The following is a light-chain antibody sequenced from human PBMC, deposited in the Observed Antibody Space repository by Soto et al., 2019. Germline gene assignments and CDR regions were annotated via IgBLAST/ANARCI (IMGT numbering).Light chain of an antibody. V-gene: IGLV2-14*01. Sequence: ALTQPASVSGSPGQSITISCTGTSSDIGGYDYVSWYQQRPGKAPELMIYEVRYRPSGVSNRFSGSKSGNTASLTISGLQAEDEAVSYCCSYTSTSNHYFSGSGTKVTVL. CDR2: EVR. CDR3: CSYTSTSNHYF. J-gene: IGLJ1*01. CDR1: SSDIGGYDY.